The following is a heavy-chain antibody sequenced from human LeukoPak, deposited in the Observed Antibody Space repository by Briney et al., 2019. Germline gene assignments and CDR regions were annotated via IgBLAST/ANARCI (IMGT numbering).Heavy chain of an antibody. CDR3: ARGHSSSWYSSGMDV. D-gene: IGHD6-13*01. CDR2: ISSSSSYI. Sequence: GGSLRLSCAASGFTFSTYNMNWVRQAPGKGLEWVSSISSSSSYIYYADSVKGRFTISRDYAKNSLYLQMNSLRAEDTAVYYCARGHSSSWYSSGMDVWGQGTTVTVSS. CDR1: GFTFSTYN. J-gene: IGHJ6*02. V-gene: IGHV3-21*01.